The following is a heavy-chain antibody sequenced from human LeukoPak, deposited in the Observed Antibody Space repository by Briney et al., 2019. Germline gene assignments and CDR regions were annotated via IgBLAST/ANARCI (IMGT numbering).Heavy chain of an antibody. CDR1: GGTFSSYE. V-gene: IGHV1-69*04. Sequence: VASVKVSCKASGGTFSSYEISWVRQAPGQGLEWMGRIIPIIDLANYAQKFQGRVTITADESTSTAYMELSSLRSEDTAIYYCARDNPPYYGGSCYSYWGQGTLVTISS. J-gene: IGHJ4*02. CDR2: IIPIIDLA. D-gene: IGHD2-15*01. CDR3: ARDNPPYYGGSCYSY.